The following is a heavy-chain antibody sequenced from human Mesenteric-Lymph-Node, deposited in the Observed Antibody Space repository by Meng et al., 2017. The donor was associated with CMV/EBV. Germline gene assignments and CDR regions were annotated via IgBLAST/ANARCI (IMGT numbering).Heavy chain of an antibody. D-gene: IGHD3-10*01. CDR3: ARPHYYGSGSSPWFDP. Sequence: QLQLQESCPGLVKPSGTLSLTCTVPGGSISSSSYYWGWIRQPPGKGLEWIGSIYYSGSTYYNPSLKSRVTISVDTSKNQFSLKLSSVTAADTAVYYCARPHYYGSGSSPWFDPWGQGTLVTVSS. CDR2: IYYSGST. V-gene: IGHV4-39*01. J-gene: IGHJ5*02. CDR1: GGSISSSSYY.